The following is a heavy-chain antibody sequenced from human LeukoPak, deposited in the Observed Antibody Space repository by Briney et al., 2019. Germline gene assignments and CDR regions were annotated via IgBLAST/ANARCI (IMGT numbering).Heavy chain of an antibody. J-gene: IGHJ4*02. D-gene: IGHD3/OR15-3a*01. V-gene: IGHV3-48*03. CDR2: ISSHARTT. CDR1: GFIFSSYE. Sequence: GGSLRLSCAASGFIFSSYEMNWVRQAPGKGLEWVSYISSHARTTYNADSVKGRFTISRDNAKNSLYLQMDSLRAEDTAVYYCATGLYYFDYWGQGTLVTVSS. CDR3: ATGLYYFDY.